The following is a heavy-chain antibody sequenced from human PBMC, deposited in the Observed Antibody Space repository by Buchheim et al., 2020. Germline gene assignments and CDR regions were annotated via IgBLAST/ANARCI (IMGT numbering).Heavy chain of an antibody. Sequence: QVQLVQSGAEVKKPGASVKVSCKACGYTFTSYYMHWVRQAPGQGLEWMGIINPSGGTTTYAQKFQGRVTMTRDTATSTVYMELSSLRPEDTAVYYCGRAVAVTFSGTYSAFDFCGQGTL. CDR2: INPSGGTT. V-gene: IGHV1-46*01. CDR3: GRAVAVTFSGTYSAFDF. J-gene: IGHJ4*02. CDR1: GYTFTSYY. D-gene: IGHD1-26*01.